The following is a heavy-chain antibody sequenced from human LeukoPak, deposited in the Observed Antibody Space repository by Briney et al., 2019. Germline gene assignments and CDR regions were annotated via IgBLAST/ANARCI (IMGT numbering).Heavy chain of an antibody. D-gene: IGHD2-2*01. CDR2: IYSGGST. V-gene: IGHV3-53*01. CDR3: ARGFQLVCYFDY. CDR1: GFTFSSYA. Sequence: GGSLRLSCAASGFTFSSYAMSWVRQAPGKGLEWVSVIYSGGSTYYADSVKGRFTISRDNSKNTLYLQMNSLRAEDTAVYYCARGFQLVCYFDYWGQGTLVTVSS. J-gene: IGHJ4*02.